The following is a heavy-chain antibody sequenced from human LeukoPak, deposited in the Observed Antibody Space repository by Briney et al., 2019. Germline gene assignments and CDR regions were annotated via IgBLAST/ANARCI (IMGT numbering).Heavy chain of an antibody. CDR2: ISSSSSYI. D-gene: IGHD6-6*01. J-gene: IGHJ4*02. CDR1: GFTFSSYS. Sequence: GGSLRLSCAASGFTFSSYSMNWVRQAPGKGLEWVSSISSSSSYIYYADSVKGRFTISRDNAKNSLYLQMNSLRAEDTTLYYCARDNSYSSSSPFDYWGQGTLVTVSS. CDR3: ARDNSYSSSSPFDY. V-gene: IGHV3-21*01.